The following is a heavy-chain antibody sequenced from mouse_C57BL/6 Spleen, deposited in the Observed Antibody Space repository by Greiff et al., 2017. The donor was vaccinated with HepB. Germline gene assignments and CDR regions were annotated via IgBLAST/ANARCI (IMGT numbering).Heavy chain of an antibody. J-gene: IGHJ4*01. CDR3: ASPIYYDCGGDY. CDR2: TYPGDGDT. CDR1: GYAFSSSW. Sequence: QVQLQQSGPELVKPGASVKISCKVSGYAFSSSWMNWVKQRPGKGLEWIGRTYPGDGDTSYNGKFKGKATLTADKSSSTAYMQLSSLASEDSAVYFCASPIYYDCGGDYWGQGTSVTVSS. D-gene: IGHD2-4*01. V-gene: IGHV1-82*01.